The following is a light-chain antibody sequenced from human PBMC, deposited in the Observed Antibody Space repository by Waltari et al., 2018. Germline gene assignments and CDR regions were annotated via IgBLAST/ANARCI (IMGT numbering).Light chain of an antibody. CDR1: LSVLYSSNNKNY. V-gene: IGKV4-1*01. J-gene: IGKJ5*01. CDR2: WAS. CDR3: QQYYITPPT. Sequence: DIVMTQSPDSLAVSLGERATINCKSSLSVLYSSNNKNYLAWYQQKPGQPPKLRIYWASTRESGVPDRFSGSGSGTDFALTISSLQAEDVAVYYCQQYYITPPTFGQGTRLEIK.